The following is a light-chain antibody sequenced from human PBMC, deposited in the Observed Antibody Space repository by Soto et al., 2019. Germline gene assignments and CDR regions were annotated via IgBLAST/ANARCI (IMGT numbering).Light chain of an antibody. CDR2: GAS. V-gene: IGKV3-20*01. Sequence: IVLTQSPGTLSLSPGERATLSCRASQSVSSSYLAWYQQKPGQAPRLLIYGASSRATGIPDRFSGSGSGTDFTLIISRLEPEDFAVYYCQQYGSSYTFGQGTRLEIK. CDR3: QQYGSSYT. CDR1: QSVSSSY. J-gene: IGKJ5*01.